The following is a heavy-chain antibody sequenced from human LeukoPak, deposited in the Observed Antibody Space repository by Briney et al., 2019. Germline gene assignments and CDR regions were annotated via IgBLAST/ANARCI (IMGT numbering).Heavy chain of an antibody. D-gene: IGHD6-13*01. Sequence: GGSLRLSCTASEFTFSSYDMHWVRQATGKGLEWVSTIDTAGNAWYPDSVKGRFTISRENAKNSLNLQMNSLRVGDTAVYYCARAKMPGIQTAGRVNYFDSWGQGTLVTVSA. CDR3: ARAKMPGIQTAGRVNYFDS. CDR2: IDTAGNA. J-gene: IGHJ4*02. V-gene: IGHV3-13*01. CDR1: EFTFSSYD.